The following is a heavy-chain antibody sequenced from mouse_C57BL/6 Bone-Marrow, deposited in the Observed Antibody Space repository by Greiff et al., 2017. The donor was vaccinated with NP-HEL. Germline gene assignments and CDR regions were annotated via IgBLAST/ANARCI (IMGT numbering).Heavy chain of an antibody. CDR3: AGDYDGYWYFDV. Sequence: VNLVESGPGLVKPSQSLFLTCSITGFPITSGYYWFWIRQSPGKPLEWMGYITHSGETFYNPSLQSPISITRETSKNQFFLQLNSVTTEDTAMYYCAGDYDGYWYFDVWGTGTTVTVSA. V-gene: IGHV12-3*01. CDR1: GFPITSGYY. CDR2: ITHSGET. J-gene: IGHJ1*03. D-gene: IGHD2-3*01.